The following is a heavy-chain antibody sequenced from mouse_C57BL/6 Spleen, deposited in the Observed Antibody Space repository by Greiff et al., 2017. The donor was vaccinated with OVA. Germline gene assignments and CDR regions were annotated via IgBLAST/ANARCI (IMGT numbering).Heavy chain of an antibody. Sequence: EVQLQQSGTVLVRPGASVKMSCKTSGYTFTSYWMHWVKQRPGQGLEWIGAIYPGNSDTSYNQKFKGKAKLTAVTSASTAYMQLSSLTNEDSAVYYCATLVREGAWFAYWGQGTLVTVSA. D-gene: IGHD2-14*01. J-gene: IGHJ3*01. CDR2: IYPGNSDT. V-gene: IGHV1-5*01. CDR1: GYTFTSYW. CDR3: ATLVREGAWFAY.